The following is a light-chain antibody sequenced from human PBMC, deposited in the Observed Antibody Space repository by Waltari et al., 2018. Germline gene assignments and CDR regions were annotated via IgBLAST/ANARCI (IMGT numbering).Light chain of an antibody. V-gene: IGLV1-47*01. J-gene: IGLJ3*02. CDR1: SSNIGSNY. Sequence: QSVLTQPPSASGTPGQKVTISCSGGSSNIGSNYVNWYQHFAGSAPKLLFYRDNQRHPGVPARFSVSKSGTSASLAISDLRPEDEAAYYCASWDFSLSVWVFGGGSRLTVL. CDR3: ASWDFSLSVWV. CDR2: RDN.